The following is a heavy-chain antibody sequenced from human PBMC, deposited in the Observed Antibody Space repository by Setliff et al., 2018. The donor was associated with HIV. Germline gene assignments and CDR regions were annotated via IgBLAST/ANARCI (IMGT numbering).Heavy chain of an antibody. CDR1: GDSFSDYY. J-gene: IGHJ4*02. D-gene: IGHD3-16*01. CDR2: GDQSGSA. CDR3: ARGRQGPSYYDSTGLSRGRDFDF. Sequence: SETLSLTCAVYGDSFSDYYWSWIRQPPGKGLEWIGEGDQSGSANYNPSLTGRGTISVDTLKRHFSLKLTSVTAADAAVYYCARGRQGPSYYDSTGLSRGRDFDFWGQGTLVTSPQ. V-gene: IGHV4-34*01.